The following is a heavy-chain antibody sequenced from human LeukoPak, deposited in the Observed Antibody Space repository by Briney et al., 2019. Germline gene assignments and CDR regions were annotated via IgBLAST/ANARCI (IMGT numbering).Heavy chain of an antibody. D-gene: IGHD6-19*01. J-gene: IGHJ4*02. CDR2: IYWDDDK. CDR1: GFSLSTSGVG. Sequence: ESGPTLVKPTQTLTLTFTFSGFSLSTSGVGVGWIRQPPGKALEWLALIYWDDDKRYSPSLKSRLTITKDTSKNQVVLTMTNMDPVDTATYYCAQTQWLVFGFDYWGQGTLVTVSS. V-gene: IGHV2-5*02. CDR3: AQTQWLVFGFDY.